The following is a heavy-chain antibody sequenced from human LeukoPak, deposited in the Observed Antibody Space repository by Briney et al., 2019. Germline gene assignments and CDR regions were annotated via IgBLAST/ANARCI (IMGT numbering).Heavy chain of an antibody. Sequence: SETLSLTCTVSGGSISSYYWSWIRQPPGKGLEWIGYIYYSGSTNYNPSLKSRVTISVDTSKNQFSLKLNSLTAADTAVYYCARTQQLVLYYFNYWGQGTLVTVSS. J-gene: IGHJ4*02. D-gene: IGHD6-13*01. CDR2: IYYSGST. V-gene: IGHV4-59*12. CDR3: ARTQQLVLYYFNY. CDR1: GGSISSYY.